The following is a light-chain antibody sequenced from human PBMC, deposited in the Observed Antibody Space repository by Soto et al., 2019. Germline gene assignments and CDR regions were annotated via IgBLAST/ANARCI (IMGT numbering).Light chain of an antibody. Sequence: EIVLTQSPGTLSLSPGERATLSCRTSQNINKYLAWYQQKPGKAPRLLIYEASNRATGIPARFSGSGSGTDFTLTISSLEPEDFAVYYCQQRSNWPITFGQGTRLEIK. CDR1: QNINKY. J-gene: IGKJ5*01. CDR3: QQRSNWPIT. CDR2: EAS. V-gene: IGKV3-11*01.